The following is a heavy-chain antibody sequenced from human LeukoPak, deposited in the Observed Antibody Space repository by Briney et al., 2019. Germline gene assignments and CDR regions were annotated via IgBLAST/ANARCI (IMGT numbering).Heavy chain of an antibody. Sequence: ASVKVSCKASGYTFTSYGISWVRQAPGQGLEWMGWISAYNGNTNYAQKLQGRVTVTTDTSTSTAYMELRSLRSDDTAVYYCARDTYYYGSGSYHYWGQGTLVTVSS. V-gene: IGHV1-18*01. CDR1: GYTFTSYG. CDR3: ARDTYYYGSGSYHY. D-gene: IGHD3-10*01. J-gene: IGHJ4*02. CDR2: ISAYNGNT.